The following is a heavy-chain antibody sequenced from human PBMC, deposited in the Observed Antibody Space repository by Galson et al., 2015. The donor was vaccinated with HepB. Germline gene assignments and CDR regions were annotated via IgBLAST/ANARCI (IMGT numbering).Heavy chain of an antibody. Sequence: SLRLSCAASGFTFNFYGMHWVRQAPGKGLEWVALISYDGTNKYYADSVKGRFTISRDNSKNTLYLQMNSLRAEDTAVYYCAKKRTPATHRDGLDVWGQGTTVTVSS. CDR1: GFTFNFYG. J-gene: IGHJ6*02. V-gene: IGHV3-30*18. D-gene: IGHD6-25*01. CDR3: AKKRTPATHRDGLDV. CDR2: ISYDGTNK.